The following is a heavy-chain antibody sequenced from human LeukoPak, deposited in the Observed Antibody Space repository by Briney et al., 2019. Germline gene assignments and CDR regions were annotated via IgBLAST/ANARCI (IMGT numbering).Heavy chain of an antibody. Sequence: GASVKVSCKAPGYTFTSYDINWARQATGQGLEWMGWMNPNSGNTGYAQKFQGRVTITRNTSISTAYMELSSLRSEDTAVYYCASIVASSAFDIWGQGTMVTVSS. CDR2: MNPNSGNT. CDR1: GYTFTSYD. V-gene: IGHV1-8*03. CDR3: ASIVASSAFDI. J-gene: IGHJ3*02. D-gene: IGHD2-15*01.